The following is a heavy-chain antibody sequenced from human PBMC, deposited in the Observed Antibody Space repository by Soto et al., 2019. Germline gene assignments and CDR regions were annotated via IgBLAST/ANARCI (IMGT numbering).Heavy chain of an antibody. V-gene: IGHV4-59*08. J-gene: IGHJ4*02. CDR1: GGSIYTYY. CDR3: ARGSGNYYSGRYFDS. CDR2: ISDGGST. Sequence: SETLSLTCNVSGGSIYTYYWNWIRQSPGKGLEWIGYISDGGSTNYNPSLKSRVTISVDTSKNQFSLKLTSVTAADTAVYFCARGSGNYYSGRYFDSWGQGTLVTVSS. D-gene: IGHD1-26*01.